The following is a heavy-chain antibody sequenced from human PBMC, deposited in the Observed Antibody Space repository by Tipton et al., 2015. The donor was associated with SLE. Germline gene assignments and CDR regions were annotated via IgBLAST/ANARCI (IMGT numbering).Heavy chain of an antibody. V-gene: IGHV4-59*12. J-gene: IGHJ4*02. Sequence: GSLRLSCSVSGGSISSFYWSWIRQPPGKGLEWIGYAFYSGTTDSNPSLKSRVTISIDKSKSHFSLELNSVTAADTAVYYCARELVGATYFDYWGQGTLVTVSS. D-gene: IGHD1-26*01. CDR2: AFYSGTT. CDR3: ARELVGATYFDY. CDR1: GGSISSFY.